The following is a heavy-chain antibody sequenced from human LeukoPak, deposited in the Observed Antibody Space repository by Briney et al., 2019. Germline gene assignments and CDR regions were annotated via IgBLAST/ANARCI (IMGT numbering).Heavy chain of an antibody. CDR3: ARDPYYYDSSGYQDAEYFQH. J-gene: IGHJ1*01. V-gene: IGHV1-69*04. CDR1: GYTFTSYY. CDR2: IIPILGIA. Sequence: SVKVSCKASGYTFTSYYMHWVRQAPGQGLEWMGRIIPILGIANYAQKFQGRVTITADKSTSTAYMELSSLRSEDTAVYYCARDPYYYDSSGYQDAEYFQHWGQGTLVTVSS. D-gene: IGHD3-22*01.